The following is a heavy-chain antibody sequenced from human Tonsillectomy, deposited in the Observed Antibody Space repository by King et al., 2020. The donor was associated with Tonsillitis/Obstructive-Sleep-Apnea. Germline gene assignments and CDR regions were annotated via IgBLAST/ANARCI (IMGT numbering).Heavy chain of an antibody. D-gene: IGHD2-15*01. CDR3: ARERGGYCSGGSCYGNWFDP. Sequence: VQLVEAGGGVVQPGRSLRLSCAASGCTFSSYAMHWVRQAPGKGLEGVAVISYDGSNKYYADSVKGRFTISRDNSTNTLYLQMNSLGAEDTAVYYCARERGGYCSGGSCYGNWFDPWGQGTLVTVSS. CDR1: GCTFSSYA. J-gene: IGHJ5*02. CDR2: ISYDGSNK. V-gene: IGHV3-30*01.